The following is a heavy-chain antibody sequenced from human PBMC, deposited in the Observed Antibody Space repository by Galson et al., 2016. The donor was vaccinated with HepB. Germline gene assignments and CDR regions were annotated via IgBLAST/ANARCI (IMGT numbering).Heavy chain of an antibody. J-gene: IGHJ3*02. Sequence: QSGAEVKKPRESLKISCKGSEYGFSNYWIGWVRQMPGKGLEWMASVYPGDSDTRYSPSFQGQVTISAYKSITTAYLQWSSLKASDTAMYYCARRTYGAPFDIWGQGTMVTVSS. D-gene: IGHD4/OR15-4a*01. CDR2: VYPGDSDT. CDR3: ARRTYGAPFDI. CDR1: EYGFSNYW. V-gene: IGHV5-51*01.